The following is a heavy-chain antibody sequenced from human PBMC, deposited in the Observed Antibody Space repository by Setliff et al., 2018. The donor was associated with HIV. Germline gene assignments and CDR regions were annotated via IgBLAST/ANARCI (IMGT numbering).Heavy chain of an antibody. CDR2: MSTGGGIK. V-gene: IGHV3-30-3*01. CDR3: VRDPIEGSPDYFDY. D-gene: IGHD1-26*01. Sequence: GGSLRLSCAATGFTFSSYVLHWVRQAPGKGLEWVAVMSTGGGIKICADSVKGRFTISRDNSRNELFLQMNNLRPEDTATYYCVRDPIEGSPDYFDYWGQGALVTVSS. J-gene: IGHJ4*02. CDR1: GFTFSSYV.